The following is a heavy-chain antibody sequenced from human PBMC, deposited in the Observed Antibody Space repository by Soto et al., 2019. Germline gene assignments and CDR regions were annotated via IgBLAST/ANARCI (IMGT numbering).Heavy chain of an antibody. V-gene: IGHV1-2*04. Sequence: GASVKVSCKASGYTFTGYCMHWVRQAPGQGLEWMGWINPNSGGANYAQKFQGWVTMTRDTSISTAYMELSRLRSDDTAVYYCAREISSSANYGMDVWGKGTTVTVSS. D-gene: IGHD6-13*01. CDR3: AREISSSANYGMDV. CDR2: INPNSGGA. CDR1: GYTFTGYC. J-gene: IGHJ6*04.